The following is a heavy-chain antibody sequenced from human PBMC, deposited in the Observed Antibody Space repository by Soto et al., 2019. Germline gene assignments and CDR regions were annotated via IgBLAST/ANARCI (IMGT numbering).Heavy chain of an antibody. CDR1: GFTFTNAL. V-gene: IGHV3-15*07. J-gene: IGHJ6*02. Sequence: GGSLRLSCEASGFTFTNALMNWVRQAPGKRLEWVGRIKRKGDGGTTDYDPPVKERFSISRDDSKNTLYLQMNSLRAEDTAVYYCARDPPYLVPAATLPGYYYYYGMDVWGQGTTVTVSS. D-gene: IGHD2-2*01. CDR2: IKRKGDGGTT. CDR3: ARDPPYLVPAATLPGYYYYYGMDV.